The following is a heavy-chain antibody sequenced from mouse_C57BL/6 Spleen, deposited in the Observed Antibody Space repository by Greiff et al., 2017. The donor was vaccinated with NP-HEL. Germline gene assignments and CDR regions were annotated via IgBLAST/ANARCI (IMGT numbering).Heavy chain of an antibody. J-gene: IGHJ1*03. CDR3: ARYYDYGYFDV. D-gene: IGHD2-4*01. CDR1: GYTFTSYW. V-gene: IGHV1-69*01. Sequence: VQLQQPGAELVMPGASVKLSCKASGYTFTSYWMHWVKQRPGQGLEWIGELDPSDSYTNSNQKFKGKSTLTVDKSSSTAYMQLSSLTSEDSAVYYCARYYDYGYFDVWGTGTTVTVSS. CDR2: LDPSDSYT.